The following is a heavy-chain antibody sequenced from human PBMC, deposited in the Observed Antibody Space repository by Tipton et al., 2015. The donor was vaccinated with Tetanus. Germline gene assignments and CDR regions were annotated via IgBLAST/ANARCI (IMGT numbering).Heavy chain of an antibody. D-gene: IGHD5-12*01. CDR1: GGLITTGGYS. Sequence: TLSLTCTVSGGLITTGGYSWGWIRQLPGQGLEWLGYIYQTDSTYYNPSVRSRLTLSLQRSKNQVSLKLISVTAADTAVYFCVRGRGLGAYSFGFEHWGQGALVTASS. CDR3: VRGRGLGAYSFGFEH. V-gene: IGHV4-30-2*01. J-gene: IGHJ4*02. CDR2: IYQTDST.